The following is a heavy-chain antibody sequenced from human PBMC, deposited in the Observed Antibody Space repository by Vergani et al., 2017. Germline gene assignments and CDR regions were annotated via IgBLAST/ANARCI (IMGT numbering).Heavy chain of an antibody. CDR2: IYYSGST. D-gene: IGHD3-22*01. CDR1: GGSVSSGSYY. Sequence: QVQLQESGPGLVKPSETLSLTCTVSGGSVSSGSYYWSWIRQPAGKGLEWIGYIYYSGSTNYNPSLKSRVTISVDTSKNQFSLKLSSVTAADTAVYYCARGVPDSSGFKSPRTLFDPWGQGTLVTVSS. J-gene: IGHJ5*02. CDR3: ARGVPDSSGFKSPRTLFDP. V-gene: IGHV4-61*10.